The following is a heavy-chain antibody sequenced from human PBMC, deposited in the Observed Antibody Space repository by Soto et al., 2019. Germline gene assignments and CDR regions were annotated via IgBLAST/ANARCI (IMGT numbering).Heavy chain of an antibody. CDR1: GFTFTSSA. V-gene: IGHV1-58*01. CDR3: AAVPGYSSSWSLYYYYGMDV. D-gene: IGHD6-13*01. Sequence: AASVKVSCKASGFTFTSSAVQWVRQARGQRLEWIGWIVVGSGNTNYAQKFQERVTITRDMSTSTAYMELSSLRSEDTAVYYCAAVPGYSSSWSLYYYYGMDVWGQGTTVTVSS. J-gene: IGHJ6*02. CDR2: IVVGSGNT.